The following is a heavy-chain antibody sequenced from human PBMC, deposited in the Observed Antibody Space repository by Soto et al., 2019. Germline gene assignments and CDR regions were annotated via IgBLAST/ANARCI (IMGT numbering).Heavy chain of an antibody. J-gene: IGHJ4*02. V-gene: IGHV3-30-3*01. CDR3: ARAYCGGDCHYFDY. CDR2: ISYDGSNK. D-gene: IGHD2-21*02. Sequence: ESGGGVVQPGRSLRLSCAASGFTFSSYAMHWVRQAPGKGLEWVAVISYDGSNKYYADSVKGRFTISRDNSKNTLYLQMNSLRAEDTAVYYCARAYCGGDCHYFDYWGQGTLVTVSS. CDR1: GFTFSSYA.